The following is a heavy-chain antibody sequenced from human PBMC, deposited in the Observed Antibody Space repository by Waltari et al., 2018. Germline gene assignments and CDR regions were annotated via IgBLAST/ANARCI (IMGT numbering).Heavy chain of an antibody. V-gene: IGHV1-18*01. CDR1: GYTFTSYG. CDR2: ISAYNGNT. D-gene: IGHD2-2*01. Sequence: QVQLVQSGAEVTKPGASVKVSCKASGYTFTSYGISWVRPAPGQGLEWMGWISAYNGNTNYAQKLQGRVTMTTDTSTSTAYMELRSLRSDDTAVYYCARDQNIVVVPAAPFDYWGQGTLVTVSS. J-gene: IGHJ4*02. CDR3: ARDQNIVVVPAAPFDY.